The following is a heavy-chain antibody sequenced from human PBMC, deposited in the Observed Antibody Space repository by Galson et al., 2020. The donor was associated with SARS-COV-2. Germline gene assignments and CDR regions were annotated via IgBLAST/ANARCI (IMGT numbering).Heavy chain of an antibody. J-gene: IGHJ4*02. Sequence: GESLKISCAASGFTVSSNHMSWVRQTPGKGLEWVSIIYIGGSTYYADSVKGRFTISRDNSKNTLYLQVNSLRVEDTAVYYCAKVGQTTRYYFDYRGQGTLVTVSS. CDR1: GFTVSSNH. CDR2: IYIGGST. CDR3: AKVGQTTRYYFDY. V-gene: IGHV3-66*01. D-gene: IGHD1-7*01.